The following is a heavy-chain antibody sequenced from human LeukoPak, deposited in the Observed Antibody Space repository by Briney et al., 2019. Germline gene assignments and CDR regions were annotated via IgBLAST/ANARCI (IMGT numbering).Heavy chain of an antibody. V-gene: IGHV4-59*01. D-gene: IGHD2-2*01. CDR3: ARVGSSTNGEIDY. Sequence: SETLSLTCTVSGGSISSYYWSWIRQPPGKGLEWIGSIYYSGSTNYNPSLKSRVTISVDTSKNQFSLKLSSVTAADTAVYYCARVGSSTNGEIDYWGQGTLVTVSS. CDR2: IYYSGST. CDR1: GGSISSYY. J-gene: IGHJ4*02.